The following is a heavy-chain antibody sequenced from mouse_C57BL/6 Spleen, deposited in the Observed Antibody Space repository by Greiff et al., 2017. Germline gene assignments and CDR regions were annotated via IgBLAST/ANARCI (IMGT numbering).Heavy chain of an antibody. CDR2: INPNNGGT. CDR1: GYTFTDYY. J-gene: IGHJ2*01. D-gene: IGHD2-3*01. CDR3: ARGGMDGYPYFDY. Sequence: VQLQQSGPELVKPGASVKISCKASGYTFTDYYMNWVKQSHGKSLEWIGDINPNNGGTSYNQKFKGKATLTVDKSSSTAYMELRSLTSEDSAVYYCARGGMDGYPYFDYWGQGTTLTVSS. V-gene: IGHV1-26*01.